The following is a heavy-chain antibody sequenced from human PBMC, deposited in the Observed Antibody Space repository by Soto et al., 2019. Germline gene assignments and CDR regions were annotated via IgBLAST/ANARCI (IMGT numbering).Heavy chain of an antibody. V-gene: IGHV4-34*01. CDR2: INHSGST. D-gene: IGHD3-10*01. CDR3: ARGYYYGSGSYFANYYFYHMDV. CDR1: GGSFSGYY. J-gene: IGHJ6*03. Sequence: QVQLQQWGAGLLKPSETLSLTCAVYGGSFSGYYWSWIRQPPGKGLEWIGEINHSGSTNYNPSLKGRVTLSVDTSKNQFSLKLSSVTAADTAVYYCARGYYYGSGSYFANYYFYHMDVWGKGTTVTVSS.